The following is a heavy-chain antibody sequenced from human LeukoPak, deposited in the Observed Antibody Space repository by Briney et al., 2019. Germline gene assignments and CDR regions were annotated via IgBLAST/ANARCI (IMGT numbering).Heavy chain of an antibody. V-gene: IGHV4-4*07. Sequence: SETLSLTCTVSGGSISGYYWSWIRQPAGKGLEWIGRIYTSGSTNYNPSLKSRVTISIDTSQSQFSLNLSSVTAADTAVYFCARDPDYYDPGYWGQGTLVTVSS. CDR3: ARDPDYYDPGY. D-gene: IGHD3-22*01. CDR2: IYTSGST. CDR1: GGSISGYY. J-gene: IGHJ4*02.